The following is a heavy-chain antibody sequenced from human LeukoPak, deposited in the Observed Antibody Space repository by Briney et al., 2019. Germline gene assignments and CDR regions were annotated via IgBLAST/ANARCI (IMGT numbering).Heavy chain of an antibody. CDR2: INPNSGGT. D-gene: IGHD3-10*01. V-gene: IGHV1-2*02. CDR1: GHTFTGYY. J-gene: IGHJ6*03. CDR3: ARGYGSGSYYTPPYYYYMDV. Sequence: ASVKVSCKASGHTFTGYYMHWVRQAPGQGLEWMGWINPNSGGTNYAQKFQGRVTMTRDTSISTAYMELSRLRSDDTAVYYCARGYGSGSYYTPPYYYYMDVWGKGTTVTVSS.